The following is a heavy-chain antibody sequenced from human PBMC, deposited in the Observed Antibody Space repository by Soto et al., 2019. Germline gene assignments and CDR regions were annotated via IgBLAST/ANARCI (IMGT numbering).Heavy chain of an antibody. CDR3: ARGVGSSPPQY. CDR1: GGSVSVYY. J-gene: IGHJ4*02. V-gene: IGHV4-59*02. D-gene: IGHD1-26*01. Sequence: SETLSLTCTISGGSVSVYYWSWIRQSTGQGLEWIGYIYAGGSPYYNPSLRSRVTISADTSKNQISLKLTSPTAADTAAYYCARGVGSSPPQYWGRGTLVTVSS. CDR2: IYAGGSP.